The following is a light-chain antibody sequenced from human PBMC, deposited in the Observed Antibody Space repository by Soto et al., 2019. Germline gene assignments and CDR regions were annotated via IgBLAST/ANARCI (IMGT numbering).Light chain of an antibody. J-gene: IGKJ4*02. Sequence: EIVLTQSPGTLSLSPGERASLSCRASQSVAKNYLAGYQQKPGQALRLLISDASSRATGIPDRFIGSGSGTDFTLNISRLEAEDFAFYFSPQYATSPLTFGGGTKVEIK. CDR3: PQYATSPLT. V-gene: IGKV3-20*01. CDR2: DAS. CDR1: QSVAKNY.